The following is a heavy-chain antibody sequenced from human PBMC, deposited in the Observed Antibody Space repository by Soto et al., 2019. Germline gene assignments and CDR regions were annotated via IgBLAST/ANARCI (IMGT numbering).Heavy chain of an antibody. CDR3: ARGTRGSYPYFDY. Sequence: TSETLSLTCAVSGGSISSGGYSWSWIRQPPGKGLEWIGYIYHSGSTYYNPSLKSRVTISVDRSKNQFSLKLSSVTAADTAVYYCARGTRGSYPYFDYWGQGTLVTVSS. D-gene: IGHD1-26*01. CDR1: GGSISSGGYS. J-gene: IGHJ4*02. CDR2: IYHSGST. V-gene: IGHV4-30-2*01.